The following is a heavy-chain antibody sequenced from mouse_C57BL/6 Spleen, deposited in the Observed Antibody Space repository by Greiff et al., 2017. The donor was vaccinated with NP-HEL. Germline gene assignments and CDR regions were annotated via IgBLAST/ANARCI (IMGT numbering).Heavy chain of an antibody. V-gene: IGHV1-26*01. Sequence: VQLQQSGPELVKPGASVKISCKASGYTFTDYYMNWVKQSHGKSLEWIGDINPNTGGTSYNQKFKGKGTLTVDKSSSTAYMELRSLTSEDSAVYYCSIHYYSRTYAMYYWGQGTSVTGAS. J-gene: IGHJ4*01. CDR2: INPNTGGT. CDR1: GYTFTDYY. CDR3: SIHYYSRTYAMYY. D-gene: IGHD1-1*01.